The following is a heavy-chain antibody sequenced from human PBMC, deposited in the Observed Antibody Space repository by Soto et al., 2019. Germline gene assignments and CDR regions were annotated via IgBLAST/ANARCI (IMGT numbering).Heavy chain of an antibody. CDR3: ARGPARRQWLVLEDFDY. CDR1: GYTLTSYG. V-gene: IGHV1-18*01. CDR2: ISAYNGNT. Sequence: GASVKVSCKASGYTLTSYGISWVRQAPGQGLEWKGWISAYNGNTNYAQKLQGRVTMTTDTSTSTAYMELRSLRSDDTAVYYCARGPARRQWLVLEDFDYWGQGTLVTVSS. J-gene: IGHJ4*02. D-gene: IGHD6-19*01.